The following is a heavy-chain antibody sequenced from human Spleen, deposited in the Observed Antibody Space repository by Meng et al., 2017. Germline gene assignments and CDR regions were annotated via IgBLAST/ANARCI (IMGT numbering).Heavy chain of an antibody. CDR2: INHSGST. V-gene: IGHV4-34*01. J-gene: IGHJ4*02. CDR3: ARGLPGEFFTVTTQTLDY. D-gene: IGHD4-17*01. CDR1: GGSFSGYY. Sequence: QVQLKESGPGLVSASETLSLTCTVYGGSFSGYYWSWIRQPPGKGLEWIGEINHSGSTNYNPSLKSRVTISVDTSKNQFSLKLSSVTAADTAVYYCARGLPGEFFTVTTQTLDYWGQGTLVTVSS.